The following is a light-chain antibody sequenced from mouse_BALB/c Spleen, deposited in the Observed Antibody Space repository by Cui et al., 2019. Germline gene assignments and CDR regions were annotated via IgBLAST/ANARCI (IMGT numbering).Light chain of an antibody. CDR3: HQYHRSPWT. CDR1: SSVSSSS. CDR2: STS. J-gene: IGKJ1*01. V-gene: IGKV4-74*01. Sequence: QIVLTQSPAIMSASLGERVTMTCTASSSVSSSSLHWYQQKPGSSPKLWIYSTSNLASGVPARFSGSGSGTSYSLTISSMEAEDAATYYCHQYHRSPWTFGGGTKLEIK.